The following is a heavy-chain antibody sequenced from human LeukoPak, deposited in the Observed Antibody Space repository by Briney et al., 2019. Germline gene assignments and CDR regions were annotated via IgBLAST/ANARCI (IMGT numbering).Heavy chain of an antibody. J-gene: IGHJ3*02. CDR1: GGSISSYY. D-gene: IGHD2-2*01. Sequence: SETLSLTCTVSGGSISSYYWSWIRQPPGKGLEWIGYIYYNGSTNYNPSLKSRVTISVDTSKNQFSLKLSSVTAADTAVYYCAREGAVPAAYHDAFDIWGQGTMVTVSS. CDR2: IYYNGST. CDR3: AREGAVPAAYHDAFDI. V-gene: IGHV4-59*01.